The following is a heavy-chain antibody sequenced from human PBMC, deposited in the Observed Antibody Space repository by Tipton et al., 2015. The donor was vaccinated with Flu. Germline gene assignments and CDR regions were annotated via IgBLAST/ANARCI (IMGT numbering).Heavy chain of an antibody. CDR2: MHASGVT. CDR1: GGSISSYY. V-gene: IGHV4-4*07. Sequence: TLSLTCTVSGGSISSYYWSWLRQPAGKGLEWIGRMHASGVTNYNPSLKSRVSMSVDTSMDQFSLKLTSVTAADTALYYCARDPYNASGSLYDGGDYFDFWGRGTLVSVSS. J-gene: IGHJ4*02. D-gene: IGHD3-10*01. CDR3: ARDPYNASGSLYDGGDYFDF.